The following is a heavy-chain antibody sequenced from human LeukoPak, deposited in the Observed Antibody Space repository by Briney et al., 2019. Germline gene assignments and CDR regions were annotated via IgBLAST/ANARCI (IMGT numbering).Heavy chain of an antibody. CDR1: GYTFTSYG. D-gene: IGHD3-16*02. J-gene: IGHJ4*02. Sequence: ASVKVSCKASGYTFTSYGINWVRQAPGQGLEWMGWISAYNGNTNYAQKLQGRVTMTTDTSTSTVYMELSSLRSEDTAVYYCARDQTKRIMITFGGVIVTPGYWGQGTLVTVSS. V-gene: IGHV1-18*01. CDR2: ISAYNGNT. CDR3: ARDQTKRIMITFGGVIVTPGY.